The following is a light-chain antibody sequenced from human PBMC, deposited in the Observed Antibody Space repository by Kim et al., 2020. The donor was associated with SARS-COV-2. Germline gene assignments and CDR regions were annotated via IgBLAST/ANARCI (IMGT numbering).Light chain of an antibody. CDR2: GAS. CDR1: LSVSGTY. V-gene: IGKV3-20*01. J-gene: IGKJ1*01. CDR3: QQYGSSSRCT. Sequence: PGERATRRRVAVLSVSGTYLAWYQQKPGQAPRLLIYGASNRATGIPDRISGSGSGTEFTLTISRLEPEDFAVYYCQQYGSSSRCTFGQGTKVDIK.